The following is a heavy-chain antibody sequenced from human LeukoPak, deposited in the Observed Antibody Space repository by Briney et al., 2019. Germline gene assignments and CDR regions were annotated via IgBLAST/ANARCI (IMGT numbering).Heavy chain of an antibody. Sequence: AGGALRLSCAASGFTFSNYGMSWGRQAPGKGLEWVSAIRATGGRTYYEDSVKGRFIISRDHSKSTLYLQMNSLRAEDTAVYYCAKPPDCSGGSCYYYGMDVWGQGTTVTVSS. CDR3: AKPPDCSGGSCYYYGMDV. V-gene: IGHV3-23*01. D-gene: IGHD2-15*01. J-gene: IGHJ6*02. CDR1: GFTFSNYG. CDR2: IRATGGRT.